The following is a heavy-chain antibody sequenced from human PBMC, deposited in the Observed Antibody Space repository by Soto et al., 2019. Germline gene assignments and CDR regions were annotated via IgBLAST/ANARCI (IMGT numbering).Heavy chain of an antibody. CDR2: INRGGST. J-gene: IGHJ4*02. CDR3: ARGDTSCPDY. V-gene: IGHV4-34*01. CDR1: GGSFSGYY. Sequence: SETLSLTCAVYGGSFSGYYWSWIRQPPGKGPEWIGEINRGGSTNYNPSLKGRVTISVDTSKNQFSLKLSSVTAADTAVYYCARGDTSCPDYWGQGTLVTVSS. D-gene: IGHD2-2*01.